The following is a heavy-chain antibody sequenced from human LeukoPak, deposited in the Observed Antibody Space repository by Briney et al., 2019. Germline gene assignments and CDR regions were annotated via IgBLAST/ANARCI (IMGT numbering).Heavy chain of an antibody. CDR3: ARDGEGAAAEAFDI. D-gene: IGHD6-13*01. CDR1: GGSVSSNYY. Sequence: PSETLSLTCTVSGGSVSSNYYWSWIRQHPGKGLEWIGYIYYSGTTYYDPSLKSRPSISVDTSKNQFSLKLSSVTAADTAVYCCARDGEGAAAEAFDIWGQGTMVTVSS. CDR2: IYYSGTT. V-gene: IGHV4-31*03. J-gene: IGHJ3*02.